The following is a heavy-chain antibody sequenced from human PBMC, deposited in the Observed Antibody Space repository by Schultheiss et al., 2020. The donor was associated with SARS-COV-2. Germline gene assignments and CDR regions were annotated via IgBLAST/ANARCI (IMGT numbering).Heavy chain of an antibody. CDR3: AREYYYDSSGYYGGFYYYYYMDV. D-gene: IGHD3-22*01. CDR2: IYYSGST. V-gene: IGHV4-39*07. Sequence: SETLSLTCTVSGGSISSGSYYWGWIRQPPGKGLEWIGSIYYSGSTYYNPSLKSRVTISVDTSKNQFSLKLSSVTAADTAVYYCAREYYYDSSGYYGGFYYYYYMDVWGKGTTVTVSS. J-gene: IGHJ6*03. CDR1: GGSISSGSYY.